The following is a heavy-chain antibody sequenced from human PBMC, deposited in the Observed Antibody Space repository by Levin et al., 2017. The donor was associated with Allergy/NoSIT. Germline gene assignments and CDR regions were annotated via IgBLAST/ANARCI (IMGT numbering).Heavy chain of an antibody. Sequence: SETLSLTCAVYGGSFSGYYWTWIRQAPGKGLEWIGEISHGGSTTYDPFLKSRVSISLNTSKNQFSLKVNSVTAADTAVYYCARGGAGDQRDYFDSWGRGTLVTVSS. J-gene: IGHJ4*02. CDR2: ISHGGST. CDR1: GGSFSGYY. CDR3: ARGGAGDQRDYFDS. V-gene: IGHV4-34*01. D-gene: IGHD7-27*01.